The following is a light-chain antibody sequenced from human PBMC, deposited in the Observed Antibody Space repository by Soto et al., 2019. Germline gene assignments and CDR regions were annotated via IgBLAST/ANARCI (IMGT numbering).Light chain of an antibody. J-gene: IGLJ1*01. V-gene: IGLV1-44*01. CDR2: SNN. CDR3: AAWEDSLNGYV. CDR1: SSNIGSNT. Sequence: QSVLTQPPSASGTPGQRVTISCSGSSSNIGSNTVNWYQQLPGTAPKLHIYSNNQRPSGVNDRFSGSKSGTSASLAISGLQSEDEADYYCAAWEDSLNGYVFGTGTKLTVL.